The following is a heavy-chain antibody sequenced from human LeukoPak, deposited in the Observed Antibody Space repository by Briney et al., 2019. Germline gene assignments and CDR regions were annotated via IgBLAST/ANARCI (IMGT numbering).Heavy chain of an antibody. CDR3: ARETDYFNF. J-gene: IGHJ4*02. Sequence: SETLSLTCAVYGGSFSGYYWSWIRQPPGKGLEWIGEINHSGSTNYNPSLKSRVTISVDTSKNQFSLKLSSVTAADTAVYYCARETDYFNFWGQGTLVTVSS. CDR1: GGSFSGYY. CDR2: INHSGST. V-gene: IGHV4-34*01.